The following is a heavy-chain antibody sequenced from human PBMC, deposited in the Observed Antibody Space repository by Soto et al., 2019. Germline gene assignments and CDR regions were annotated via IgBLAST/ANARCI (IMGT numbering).Heavy chain of an antibody. CDR2: TSSSSSTI. D-gene: IGHD3-22*01. V-gene: IGHV3-48*02. CDR1: GFTFSSYS. CDR3: ARDSAYYDSSGYHSYWYFDL. J-gene: IGHJ2*01. Sequence: EVQLVESGGGLVQPGGSLRLSCAASGFTFSSYSMNWVRQAPGKGLEWVSYTSSSSSTIYYADSVKGRFTISRDNAKNSLYLQMNSLRDEDTAVYYCARDSAYYDSSGYHSYWYFDLWGRGTLVTVSS.